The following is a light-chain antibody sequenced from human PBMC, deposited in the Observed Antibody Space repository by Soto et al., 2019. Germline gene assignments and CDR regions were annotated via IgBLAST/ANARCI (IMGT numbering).Light chain of an antibody. CDR3: HHYHNWWA. CDR2: GAS. Sequence: EIVMTQSPATLSVSPGERATLSCRTSQSVSSNLAWYQQKPGQAPRLLIYGASTRATGIPDRFSGSGSGTEFCLAINSLQSEDFAVYYCHHYHNWWAFGQGTKVEIK. J-gene: IGKJ1*01. V-gene: IGKV3-15*01. CDR1: QSVSSN.